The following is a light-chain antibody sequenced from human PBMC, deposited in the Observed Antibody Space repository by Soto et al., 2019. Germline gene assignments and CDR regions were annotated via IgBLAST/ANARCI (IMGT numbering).Light chain of an antibody. Sequence: DVVMTQSLLSLPVTLGQPASFSCRSSQSLVFSDGNTYLTWFHQRPGQSPSRLIYMVYNRDSAVPDRFSGSGSGTDFTLKISRVEAEDVGVYYCMQAAQWQWTFGQGTKVDIK. J-gene: IGKJ1*01. CDR2: MVY. CDR1: QSLVFSDGNTY. CDR3: MQAAQWQWT. V-gene: IGKV2-30*01.